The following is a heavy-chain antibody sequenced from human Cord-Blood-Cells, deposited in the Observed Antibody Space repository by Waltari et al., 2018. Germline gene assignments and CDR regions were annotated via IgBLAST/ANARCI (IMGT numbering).Heavy chain of an antibody. CDR3: ASLRYSGSYFDY. J-gene: IGHJ4*02. CDR2: IYYSGST. D-gene: IGHD1-26*01. V-gene: IGHV4-59*01. Sequence: QVQLQESGPGLVKPSETLSLTCTVSGGSLSSYYWSWIRQPPGKGLEWIGYIYYSGSTNYNPSRKSRVTISVDTSKNQFSLKLSSVTAADTAVYYCASLRYSGSYFDYWGQGTLVTVSS. CDR1: GGSLSSYY.